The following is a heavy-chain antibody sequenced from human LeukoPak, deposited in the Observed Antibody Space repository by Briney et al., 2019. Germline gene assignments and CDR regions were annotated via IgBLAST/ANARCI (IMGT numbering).Heavy chain of an antibody. CDR2: IYYSGST. CDR3: ARDREAGTDAFDI. D-gene: IGHD6-19*01. J-gene: IGHJ3*02. CDR1: GGSISSGGYY. V-gene: IGHV4-31*03. Sequence: PSETLSLTCTVSGGSISSGGYYWSWIRQHPGKGLEWIGYIYYSGSTYYNSSLKSRVTISVDTSKNQFSLKLSSVTAAGTAVYYCARDREAGTDAFDIWGQGTMVTVSS.